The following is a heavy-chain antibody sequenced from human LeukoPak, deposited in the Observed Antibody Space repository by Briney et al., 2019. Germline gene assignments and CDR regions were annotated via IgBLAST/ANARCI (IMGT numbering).Heavy chain of an antibody. CDR3: ARGGLPCSGGSCSYYYYYGMDV. CDR2: ISSSSSYI. D-gene: IGHD2-15*01. V-gene: IGHV3-21*01. Sequence: PGGSLRLSCAASGFTFSSYSMNWVRQAPGKGLEWVSSISSSSSYIYYADSVKGRFTISRDNAKNSLYLQMNSLRAEDTAVYYCARGGLPCSGGSCSYYYYYGMDVWGKGTTVTVSS. CDR1: GFTFSSYS. J-gene: IGHJ6*04.